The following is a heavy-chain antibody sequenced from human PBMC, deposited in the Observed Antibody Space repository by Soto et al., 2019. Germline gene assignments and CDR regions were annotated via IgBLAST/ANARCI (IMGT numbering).Heavy chain of an antibody. V-gene: IGHV3-48*02. J-gene: IGHJ6*02. Sequence: PGGSLRLSCAASGGPFSSYSMNWVRQAPGKGLEWVSYISSSSSTIYYADSVKGRFTISRDNAKNSLYLQMNSLRDEDTAVYYCARPEYSSSSYGMDVWGQGTTVTVS. CDR2: ISSSSSTI. CDR3: ARPEYSSSSYGMDV. D-gene: IGHD6-6*01. CDR1: GGPFSSYS.